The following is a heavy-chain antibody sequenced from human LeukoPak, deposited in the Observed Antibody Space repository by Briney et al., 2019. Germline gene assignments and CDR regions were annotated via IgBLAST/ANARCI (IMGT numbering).Heavy chain of an antibody. CDR1: GYTFDDYT. V-gene: IGHV3-43*02. J-gene: IGHJ4*02. D-gene: IGHD2-21*02. CDR3: AKDRGGDRVIDH. CDR2: ISGDGGTT. Sequence: GGSLRLSCAASGYTFDDYTMHWVRQPPGKGLEWVSLISGDGGTTYYADSVKGRFTIPRDNSKNSLSLQMNSLRTEGTALYYCAKDRGGDRVIDHWGQGTLVTVSS.